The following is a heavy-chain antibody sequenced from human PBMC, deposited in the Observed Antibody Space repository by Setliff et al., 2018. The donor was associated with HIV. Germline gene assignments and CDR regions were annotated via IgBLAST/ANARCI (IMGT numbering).Heavy chain of an antibody. CDR1: GGSISSHY. V-gene: IGHV4-59*08. J-gene: IGHJ4*02. CDR2: IHYSGAT. CDR3: ARHQDLNYYDSSSFDY. Sequence: SETLSLTCTVSGGSISSHYWIWIRQPPGKGLEWIGYIHYSGATNHNPSLKSRITISLDTSKNQFSLNLDSVTAADTAVYFCARHQDLNYYDSSSFDYWGQGTLVTISS. D-gene: IGHD3-22*01.